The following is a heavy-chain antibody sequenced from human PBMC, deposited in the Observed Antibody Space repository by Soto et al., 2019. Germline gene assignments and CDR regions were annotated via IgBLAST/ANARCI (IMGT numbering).Heavy chain of an antibody. Sequence: SETLSLTCSVAGGSISTYYWSWIRQPPGKGLEWIGYMSYSERTDYNFSLKSRVTISGDTSKNQFSLKLTSVTAADTAVYFCARVGATAEFDYWGLGTLVTVSS. J-gene: IGHJ4*02. CDR1: GGSISTYY. CDR3: ARVGATAEFDY. D-gene: IGHD1-26*01. CDR2: MSYSERT. V-gene: IGHV4-59*13.